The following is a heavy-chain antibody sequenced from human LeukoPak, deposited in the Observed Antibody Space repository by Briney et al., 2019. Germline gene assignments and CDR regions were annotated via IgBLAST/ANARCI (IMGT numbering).Heavy chain of an antibody. CDR3: ARDPSITIFGAQTDQPFDY. D-gene: IGHD3-3*01. CDR1: GYTLTELS. V-gene: IGHV1-24*01. J-gene: IGHJ4*02. Sequence: ASVKVSCKVSGYTLTELSMHWVRQAPGKGLEWMGGFDPEDGETIYAQKFQGRVTITADESTSTAYMELSSLRSEDTAVYYCARDPSITIFGAQTDQPFDYWGQGTLVTVSS. CDR2: FDPEDGET.